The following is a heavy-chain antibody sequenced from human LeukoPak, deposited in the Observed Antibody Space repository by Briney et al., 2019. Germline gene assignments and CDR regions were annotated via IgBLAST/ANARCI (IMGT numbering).Heavy chain of an antibody. V-gene: IGHV1-46*01. D-gene: IGHD3-22*01. CDR1: GYTFTSNY. CDR3: ARGTYYYDSSGYWAYFQH. Sequence: ASVKVSCKAFGYTFTSNYMHWVRQAPGQGPEWMGVISPSGGSTTYAQKFQGRVTLTRDVSTRTDYLELSSLRSEDTAVYYCARGTYYYDSSGYWAYFQHWGQGTLVTVSS. CDR2: ISPSGGST. J-gene: IGHJ1*01.